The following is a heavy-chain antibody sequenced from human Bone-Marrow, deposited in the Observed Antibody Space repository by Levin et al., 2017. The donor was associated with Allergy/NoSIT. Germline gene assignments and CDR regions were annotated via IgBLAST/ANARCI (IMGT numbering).Heavy chain of an antibody. CDR1: GYTFTGYY. V-gene: IGHV1-2*02. D-gene: IGHD5-12*01. CDR2: INPNSGGA. CDR3: ARDLEAELTRGCSGYGLIDY. Sequence: GGSLRLSCKASGYTFTGYYIHWVRQAPGQGLEWMGWINPNSGGANYAQKFQGRVTMTRDTSITTADMELRRLRSDDTGVYYCARDLEAELTRGCSGYGLIDYWGQGTLVTVSS. J-gene: IGHJ4*02.